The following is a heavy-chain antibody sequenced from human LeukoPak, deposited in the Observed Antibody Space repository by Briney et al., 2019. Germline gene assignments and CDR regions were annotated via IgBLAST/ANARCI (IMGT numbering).Heavy chain of an antibody. J-gene: IGHJ4*02. CDR3: AANGGPFDF. CDR2: IKQEGSEK. CDR1: GFTFRNYW. Sequence: GGSLRLSCAASGFTFRNYWMSWVRQAPGKGLEFVANIKQEGSEKYYLDSVKGRFTISRDNAKNSLYLQMNGLRAEDTAVYYCAANGGPFDFWGQGTLVTISA. D-gene: IGHD4-23*01. V-gene: IGHV3-7*05.